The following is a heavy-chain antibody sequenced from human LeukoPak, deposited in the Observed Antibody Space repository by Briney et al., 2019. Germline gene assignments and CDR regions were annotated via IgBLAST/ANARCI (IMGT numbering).Heavy chain of an antibody. J-gene: IGHJ4*02. V-gene: IGHV3-21*01. Sequence: PGGSLRLSCAASGFTHSSYNMNWVRQAPGKALESVSAISSSSSYIYYADSLKGRFTISRDNAKNSLYLQMNSLRAEHTAVYYCARQVPPSRYCSSTSCGGDYWGQGTLVTVSS. CDR1: GFTHSSYN. D-gene: IGHD2-2*01. CDR2: ISSSSSYI. CDR3: ARQVPPSRYCSSTSCGGDY.